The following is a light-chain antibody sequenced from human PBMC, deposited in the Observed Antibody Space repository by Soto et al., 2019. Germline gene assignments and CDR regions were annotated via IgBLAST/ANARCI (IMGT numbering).Light chain of an antibody. V-gene: IGKV3-11*01. J-gene: IGKJ2*01. CDR2: DAS. Sequence: EIVWTQSPATLSLSPGERATLSCRASQSVSSYLAWYQQKPGQAPRLLIYDASNRATGIPARFSGSGSGTDFTLNISSLETEDFAVYYCQQRSNWPRGYTFGQGTKLESK. CDR1: QSVSSY. CDR3: QQRSNWPRGYT.